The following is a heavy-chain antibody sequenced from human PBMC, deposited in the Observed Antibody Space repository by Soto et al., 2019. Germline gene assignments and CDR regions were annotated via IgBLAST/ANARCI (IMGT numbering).Heavy chain of an antibody. Sequence: GGSLRLSCSDSGFTFSSYATHWVRQAIGKGRQYGSAISRNGGRTYDAGSVKGRFTISRDNSKETLYLQMTSRRVDDTADYYCAKGKYSCWGLLDGFDPWGQGTVVTVSS. CDR1: GFTFSSYA. CDR3: AKGKYSCWGLLDGFDP. V-gene: IGHV3-64D*06. CDR2: ISRNGGRT. D-gene: IGHD3-16*01. J-gene: IGHJ5*02.